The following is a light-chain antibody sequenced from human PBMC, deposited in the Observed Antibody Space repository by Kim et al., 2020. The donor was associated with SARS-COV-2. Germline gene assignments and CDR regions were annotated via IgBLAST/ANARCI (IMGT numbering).Light chain of an antibody. Sequence: PGERPPLSCRPSQRVSSTSLAWYQQRPGQAPRLLIHDASSRATGVPDRFSGSGSGTDFTLSISRLESEDFAVYYCQHYSSSPPMYTFGQGTKLEI. V-gene: IGKV3-20*01. CDR1: QRVSSTS. CDR3: QHYSSSPPMYT. CDR2: DAS. J-gene: IGKJ2*01.